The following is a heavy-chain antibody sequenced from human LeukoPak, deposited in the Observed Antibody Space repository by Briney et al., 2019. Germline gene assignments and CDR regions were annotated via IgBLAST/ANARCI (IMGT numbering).Heavy chain of an antibody. CDR3: SKGGGSSSWSLPNYYYYYMDV. J-gene: IGHJ6*03. V-gene: IGHV3-9*01. CDR2: ISWNSGSI. CDR1: GFTFDDYA. D-gene: IGHD6-13*01. Sequence: GRSLRLSCAASGFTFDDYAMHWVRQAPGKGLEWVSGISWNSGSIGYADSVKGRFTISRDNAKNSLYLQMNSLRAEDTALYYCSKGGGSSSWSLPNYYYYYMDVWGKGNTVTVSS.